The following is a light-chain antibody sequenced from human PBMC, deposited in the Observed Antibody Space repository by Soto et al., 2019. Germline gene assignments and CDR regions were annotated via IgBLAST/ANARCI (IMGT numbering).Light chain of an antibody. CDR1: QSLVHSGGNTY. CDR2: KVS. Sequence: DVVLTQSPLSLPVTLGQPASISCRSSQSLVHSGGNTYLNWFQQRPGQSPRRLIYKVSNRDSGVPDRFSGSGSGTDFTLKISRVEAEDVGVYHCMQGTHCPLTFGGGTKVEIK. CDR3: MQGTHCPLT. J-gene: IGKJ4*01. V-gene: IGKV2-30*02.